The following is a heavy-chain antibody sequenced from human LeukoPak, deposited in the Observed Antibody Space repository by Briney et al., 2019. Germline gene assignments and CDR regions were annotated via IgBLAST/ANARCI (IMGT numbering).Heavy chain of an antibody. J-gene: IGHJ4*02. D-gene: IGHD6-19*01. V-gene: IGHV3-23*01. CDR3: AKRDNSGWYSFDF. CDR2: ISHDAAGT. CDR1: GFTFNSYA. Sequence: GGSLRLSCAASGFTFNSYAITWVRQAPGKGLEWCWSISHDAAGTYYSDSVNGRFTISRDNYKNTLYLQMDSLRAEDTALYYCAKRDNSGWYSFDFCGQGTLVTVSS.